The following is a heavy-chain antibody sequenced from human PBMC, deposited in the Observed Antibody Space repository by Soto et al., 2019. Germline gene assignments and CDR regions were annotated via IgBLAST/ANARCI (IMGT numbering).Heavy chain of an antibody. CDR2: INHSGST. V-gene: IGHV4-34*01. CDR1: GGSFSGYH. J-gene: IGHJ5*02. Sequence: SETLSLTCAVYGGSFSGYHWSWIRQPPGKGLEWIGEINHSGSTNYNPSLKSRVTISVDTSKNQFSLKLSSVTAADTAVYYCARVGASVGYCSSTSCYRGNWFDPWGQGTLLTVS. D-gene: IGHD2-2*02. CDR3: ARVGASVGYCSSTSCYRGNWFDP.